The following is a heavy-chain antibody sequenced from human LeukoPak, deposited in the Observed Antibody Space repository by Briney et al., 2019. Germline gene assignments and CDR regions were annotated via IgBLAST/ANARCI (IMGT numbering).Heavy chain of an antibody. J-gene: IGHJ4*02. V-gene: IGHV4-61*01. Sequence: SETLSLTCTVSGGSFSSGSYYWSWIRQPPGKGLEWIGYIYYSGSTNYNPSLKSRVTISVDTSKNQFSLKLSSVTAADTAVYYCARVRSHYYFDYWGQGTLVTVSS. CDR2: IYYSGST. CDR3: ARVRSHYYFDY. CDR1: GGSFSSGSYY.